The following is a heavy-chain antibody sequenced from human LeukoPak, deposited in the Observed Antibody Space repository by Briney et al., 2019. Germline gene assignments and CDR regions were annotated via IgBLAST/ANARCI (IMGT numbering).Heavy chain of an antibody. V-gene: IGHV3-30-3*01. Sequence: PGGSLRLSCAASGFTFSSYAMHWVRQAPGKGLEWVAVISYDGSNKYYADSVKGRFTISRDNSKNTLYLQMNSLRAEDTAVYYCARSAKWSIAEAETLAAFDIWGQGTMVTVSS. D-gene: IGHD2-15*01. CDR1: GFTFSSYA. CDR3: ARSAKWSIAEAETLAAFDI. CDR2: ISYDGSNK. J-gene: IGHJ3*02.